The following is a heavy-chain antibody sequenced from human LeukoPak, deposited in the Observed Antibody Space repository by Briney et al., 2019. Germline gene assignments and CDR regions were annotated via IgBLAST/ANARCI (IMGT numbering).Heavy chain of an antibody. V-gene: IGHV1-24*01. D-gene: IGHD2-8*01. CDR3: ATDDGEYCTNGVCYRTDY. Sequence: ASVKVSCKVSGYTLTELSMYWVRQAPGKGLEWMGGFDPEDGETIYAQKFQGRVTMTEDTSTDTAYMELSSLRSEDTAVYYCATDDGEYCTNGVCYRTDYWGQGTLVTVSS. CDR1: GYTLTELS. CDR2: FDPEDGET. J-gene: IGHJ4*02.